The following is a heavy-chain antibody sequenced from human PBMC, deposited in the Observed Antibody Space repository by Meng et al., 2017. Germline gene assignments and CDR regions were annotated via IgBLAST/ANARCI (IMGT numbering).Heavy chain of an antibody. CDR1: GFTFSSYW. CDR2: INSDGSST. D-gene: IGHD6-19*01. J-gene: IGHJ4*02. CDR3: ARDRSSSGFDY. Sequence: EVEVGDAVGGLVQPWGSLRLSCAASGFTFSSYWMHWVRQAPGKGLVWVSRINSDGSSTSYADSVKGRFTISRDNAKNTLYLQMNSLRAEDTAVYYCARDRSSSGFDYWGQGTLVTVSS. V-gene: IGHV3-74*01.